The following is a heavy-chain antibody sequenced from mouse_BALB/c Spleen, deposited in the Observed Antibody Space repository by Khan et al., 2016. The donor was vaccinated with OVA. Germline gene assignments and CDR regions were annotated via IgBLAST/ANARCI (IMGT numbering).Heavy chain of an antibody. CDR1: GYTFTSYY. J-gene: IGHJ3*01. D-gene: IGHD1-1*02. CDR2: INPSNGGT. CDR3: TRSGNGAFAY. Sequence: QIQLVQSGAELVKPGASVRLSCKASGYTFTSYYLYWVKQGPGHGLEWIGDINPSNGGTNFNENFKTQATLTVDKSSSTAYMQLSSLTSEDSAVYYCTRSGNGAFAYWGQGTLVTVSA. V-gene: IGHV1S81*02.